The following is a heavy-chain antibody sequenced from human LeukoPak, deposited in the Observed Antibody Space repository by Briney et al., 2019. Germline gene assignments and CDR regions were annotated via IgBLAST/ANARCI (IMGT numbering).Heavy chain of an antibody. D-gene: IGHD1-26*01. Sequence: GGSLRLSCAASGFTFSSQWMSWVRQAPGKGLEWVANVNQGGTEKYYVDSVKGRFTISRDNAKKSLYLQMNSLRAEDTAVYYCARAGGSYQVFDYWGQGTLVTVSS. V-gene: IGHV3-7*01. J-gene: IGHJ4*02. CDR1: GFTFSSQW. CDR3: ARAGGSYQVFDY. CDR2: VNQGGTEK.